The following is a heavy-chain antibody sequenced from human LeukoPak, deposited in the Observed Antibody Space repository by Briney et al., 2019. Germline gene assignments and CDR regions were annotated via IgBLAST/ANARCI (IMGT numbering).Heavy chain of an antibody. CDR3: ARGSWFGELSLDY. V-gene: IGHV3-21*01. Sequence: GGSLRLSCAASGFTFSSYSMNWVRQAPGKGLEWVSSISSSSSYIYYADSVKGRFTISRDNAKNSLYLQMNSLRAEDTAVYYCARGSWFGELSLDYWGQGTLVTVSS. CDR2: ISSSSSYI. J-gene: IGHJ4*02. CDR1: GFTFSSYS. D-gene: IGHD3-10*01.